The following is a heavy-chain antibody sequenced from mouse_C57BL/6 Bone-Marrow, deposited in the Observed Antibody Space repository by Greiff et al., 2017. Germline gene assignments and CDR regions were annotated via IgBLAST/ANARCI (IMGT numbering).Heavy chain of an antibody. V-gene: IGHV2-2*01. CDR3: ARNGNYDNYFDY. D-gene: IGHD2-1*01. CDR2: IWSGGST. CDR1: GFSLTSYG. Sequence: QVQLQQSGPGLVQPSQSLSITCTVSGFSLTSYGVHWVRQSPGKGLEWLGVIWSGGSTDYNAAFISRLSISKDNSKSQVFFKMNSLQADDTAIYYCARNGNYDNYFDYWGQGTTLTVSS. J-gene: IGHJ2*01.